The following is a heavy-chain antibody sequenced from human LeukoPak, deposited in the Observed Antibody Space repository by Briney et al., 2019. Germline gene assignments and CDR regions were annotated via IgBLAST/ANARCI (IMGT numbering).Heavy chain of an antibody. CDR1: GLTLDDYG. CDR2: INWDGGST. V-gene: IGHV3-20*04. Sequence: PGRSLRLSCAASGLTLDDYGMSWVRQAPGKGLEWVSGINWDGGSTGYADAVKGRFTISRDNAKNSLYLQMNSLRAEDTALYYCARVRDWSVYYFDYWGEGTLVTVSS. CDR3: ARVRDWSVYYFDY. D-gene: IGHD1-1*01. J-gene: IGHJ4*02.